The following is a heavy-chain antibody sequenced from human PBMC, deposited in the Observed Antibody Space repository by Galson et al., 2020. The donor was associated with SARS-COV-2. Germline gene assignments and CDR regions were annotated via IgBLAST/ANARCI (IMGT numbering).Heavy chain of an antibody. V-gene: IGHV3-30*04. J-gene: IGHJ6*02. D-gene: IGHD3-9*01. CDR3: ARDLLLFDYSNYYYGMDV. Sequence: GGSLRLSCAASGFTFSSYAMHWVRQAPGKGLEWVAVISYDGSNKYYADSVKGRFTISRDNSKNTLYLQMNSLRAEDTAVYYCARDLLLFDYSNYYYGMDVWGQGTTVTVSS. CDR1: GFTFSSYA. CDR2: ISYDGSNK.